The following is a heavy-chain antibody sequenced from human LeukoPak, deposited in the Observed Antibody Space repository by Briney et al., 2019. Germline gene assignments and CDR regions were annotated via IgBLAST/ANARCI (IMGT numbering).Heavy chain of an antibody. CDR3: ARDQGGILWFGELSSHPYYFDY. J-gene: IGHJ4*02. Sequence: ASVKVSCKASGYTFTGYYMHWVRQAPGQGLEWMGWINPNSGGTNYAQKFQGRVTMTRDTSISTAYMELSRLRSDDTAVYYCARDQGGILWFGELSSHPYYFDYWGQGTLVTVSS. D-gene: IGHD3-10*01. CDR1: GYTFTGYY. V-gene: IGHV1-2*02. CDR2: INPNSGGT.